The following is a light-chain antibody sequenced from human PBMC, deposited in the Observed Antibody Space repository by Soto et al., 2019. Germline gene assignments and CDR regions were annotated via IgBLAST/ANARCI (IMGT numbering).Light chain of an antibody. J-gene: IGLJ2*01. V-gene: IGLV2-14*01. CDR1: DSDIGGYNY. Sequence: QSALTQTASVSGSPGQSITISCTGTDSDIGGYNYVSWYQQHPGKAPKLMIYGVSNRPSGVSNRFSGSKSGNTASLTSSGLQADDEANYYFSSFTSNTTPHVVFGGGTKLTVL. CDR3: SSFTSNTTPHVV. CDR2: GVS.